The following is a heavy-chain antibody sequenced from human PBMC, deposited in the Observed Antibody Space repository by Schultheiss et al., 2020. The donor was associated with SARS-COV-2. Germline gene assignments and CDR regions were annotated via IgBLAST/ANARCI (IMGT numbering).Heavy chain of an antibody. CDR3: ARVPEAWDIVVVVAGGFDY. Sequence: SVKVSCKASGYTFTSYGISWVRQAPGQGLEWMGGIIPIFGTANYAQKFQGRVTITADKSTSTAYMELRSLRSDDTAVYYCARVPEAWDIVVVVAGGFDYWGQGTLVTVSS. V-gene: IGHV1-69*06. CDR2: IIPIFGTA. D-gene: IGHD2-15*01. J-gene: IGHJ4*02. CDR1: GYTFTSYG.